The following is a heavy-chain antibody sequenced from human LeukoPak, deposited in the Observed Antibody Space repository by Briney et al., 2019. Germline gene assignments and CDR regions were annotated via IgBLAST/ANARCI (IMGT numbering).Heavy chain of an antibody. CDR2: IYYSGST. Sequence: SETLSLTCTVSGGSISSGDHFWSWIRQPPGKGLEWIGSIYYSGSTYYNPSLKSRVTISVDTSKNQFSLKLSSVTAADTAVYYCASPSIAAPIPFYYYYMDVWGKGTTVTVSS. J-gene: IGHJ6*03. CDR3: ASPSIAAPIPFYYYYMDV. D-gene: IGHD6-6*01. V-gene: IGHV4-39*01. CDR1: GGSISSGDHF.